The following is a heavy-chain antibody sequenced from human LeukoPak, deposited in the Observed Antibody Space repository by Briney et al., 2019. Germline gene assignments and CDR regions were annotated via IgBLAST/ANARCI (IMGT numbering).Heavy chain of an antibody. CDR3: AKVKDYYDSSGYYYYFDY. J-gene: IGHJ4*02. D-gene: IGHD3-22*01. CDR1: GFTFSSYA. Sequence: QAGGSLRLSCAASGFTFSSYAMSWVRQAPEKGLEWVSSISGSGGSTSYADSVKGRFTISRDNSKNTLYLQMNSLRAEDTAIYYCAKVKDYYDSSGYYYYFDYWGQGTLVTVST. V-gene: IGHV3-23*01. CDR2: ISGSGGST.